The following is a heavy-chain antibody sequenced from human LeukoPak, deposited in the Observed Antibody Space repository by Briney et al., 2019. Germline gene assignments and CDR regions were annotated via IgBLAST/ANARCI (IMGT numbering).Heavy chain of an antibody. CDR2: IYGDGRT. J-gene: IGHJ4*02. Sequence: GGSLRLSCVVSGFSVSNNYIIWVRQAPGNGLERVSVIYGDGRTSHSASVRGRFTISRDNSKNIVSLQMNNLRAEDTAVYYCGRGGGLGVFSPYFDYWGQGTLVTVSS. D-gene: IGHD3-16*01. V-gene: IGHV3-53*01. CDR3: GRGGGLGVFSPYFDY. CDR1: GFSVSNNY.